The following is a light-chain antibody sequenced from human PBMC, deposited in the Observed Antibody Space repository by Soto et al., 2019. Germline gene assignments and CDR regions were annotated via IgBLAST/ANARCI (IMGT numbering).Light chain of an antibody. J-gene: IGKJ5*01. CDR2: AAS. CDR3: QQSYSTPSIT. CDR1: QSISSY. Sequence: DIQMTQSPSSLSASVGDRVTITCRASQSISSYLNWYQQKPGKAPKLLIYAASSLQSGVPSMFSGSGSGTDFTLTISSLQPEDFATYSCQQSYSTPSITYGPGTRLEIK. V-gene: IGKV1-39*01.